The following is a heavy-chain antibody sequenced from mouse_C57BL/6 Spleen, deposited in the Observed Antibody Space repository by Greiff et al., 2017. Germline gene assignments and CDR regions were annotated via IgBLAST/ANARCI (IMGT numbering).Heavy chain of an antibody. Sequence: QVQLQQSGAELVRPGTSVKVSCKASGYAFTNYLIEWVKQRPGQGLAWIGVINPGSGGTNYNEKFKGKATLTADKSSSTAYMQLSSLTSEDSAVYFCASLNYDGKGGYGGQGTTRTVSS. V-gene: IGHV1-54*01. CDR1: GYAFTNYL. CDR3: ASLNYDGKGGY. J-gene: IGHJ2*01. D-gene: IGHD2-4*01. CDR2: INPGSGGT.